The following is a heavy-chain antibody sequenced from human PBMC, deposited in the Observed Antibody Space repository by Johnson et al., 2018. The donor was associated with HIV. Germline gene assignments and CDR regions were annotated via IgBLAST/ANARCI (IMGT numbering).Heavy chain of an antibody. J-gene: IGHJ3*02. CDR3: AREGWELLYAFDI. V-gene: IGHV3-30*02. CDR1: GFTFSSYG. Sequence: VQLVESGGGVVQPGGSLRLSCAASGFTFSSYGMHWVRQAPGKGLEWVAFIRYDGSNTYYADSVKGRFTISRDNSKNTLYLQMNSLRAGDTAVYYCAREGWELLYAFDIWGQGTMVTVSS. D-gene: IGHD1-26*01. CDR2: IRYDGSNT.